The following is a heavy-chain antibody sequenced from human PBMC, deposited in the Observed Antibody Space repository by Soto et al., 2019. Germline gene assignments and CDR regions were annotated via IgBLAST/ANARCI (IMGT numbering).Heavy chain of an antibody. CDR3: ARVGYYDSSGYYYFDY. CDR1: GGSISSYY. CDR2: IYHSGST. D-gene: IGHD3-22*01. Sequence: SKTLSLTCTVSGGSISSYYWSWIRQPPGKGLEWIGYIYHSGSTNYNPSHKSRVTISVDTSKNQFSLKLTSVTAADTAVYYCARVGYYDSSGYYYFDYWGQGTLVTVSS. J-gene: IGHJ4*02. V-gene: IGHV4-59*01.